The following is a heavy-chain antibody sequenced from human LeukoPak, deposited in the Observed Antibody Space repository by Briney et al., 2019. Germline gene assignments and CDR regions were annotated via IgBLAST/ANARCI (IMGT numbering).Heavy chain of an antibody. Sequence: PGGSLRLSCAASGFTFSSYSMNWVRQAPGKGLEWVGRARNKANSYTTEYAASVKDRFTISRDDSENSLYLQMNSLKTEDTAVYYCARVRYCSSTTCRGAFDIWGQGTMVTVSS. CDR1: GFTFSSYS. CDR3: ARVRYCSSTTCRGAFDI. CDR2: ARNKANSYTT. J-gene: IGHJ3*02. D-gene: IGHD2-2*01. V-gene: IGHV3-72*01.